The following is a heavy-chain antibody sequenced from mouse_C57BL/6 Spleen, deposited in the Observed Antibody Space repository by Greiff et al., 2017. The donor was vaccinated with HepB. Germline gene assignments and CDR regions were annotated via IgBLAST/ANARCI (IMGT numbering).Heavy chain of an antibody. CDR1: GFTFSSYA. V-gene: IGHV5-4*01. Sequence: EVKLMESGGGLVKPGGSLKLSCAASGFTFSSYAMSWVRETPEKRLEWVATISDGGSYTYYPDNVKGRFTISRDNAKNNLYLQMSHLKSEDTAMYYCARDGGAQATFAYWGQGTLVTVSA. J-gene: IGHJ3*01. CDR3: ARDGGAQATFAY. D-gene: IGHD3-2*02. CDR2: ISDGGSYT.